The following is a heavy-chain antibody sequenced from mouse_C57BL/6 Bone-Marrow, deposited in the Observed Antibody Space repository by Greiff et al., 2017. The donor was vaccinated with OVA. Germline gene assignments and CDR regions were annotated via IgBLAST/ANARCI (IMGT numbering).Heavy chain of an antibody. Sequence: EVKLVESGAELVRPGASVKLSCTASGFNIKDDYMHWVKQRPEQGLEWIGWIDPENGDTEYASKFQGKATITADPSSNTAYLQLGSLTSEDTAVYYCTTGSYYGNLYYAMDYWVQGTSVTVSS. CDR3: TTGSYYGNLYYAMDY. CDR2: IDPENGDT. J-gene: IGHJ4*01. V-gene: IGHV14-4*01. CDR1: GFNIKDDY. D-gene: IGHD2-10*01.